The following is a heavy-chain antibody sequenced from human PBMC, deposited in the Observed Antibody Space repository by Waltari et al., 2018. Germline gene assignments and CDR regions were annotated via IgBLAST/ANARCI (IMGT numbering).Heavy chain of an antibody. CDR1: GGPITSNRHY. Sequence: QLQLQESGPGLGKPSETLSLTCNVSGGPITSNRHYWAWIRQPPGQGLEWIGTMSYSGATYSSPSLKSRVTVSRDTSKNHLSLKLDSVTAADTAVYYCATYIGASIGTAAFDVWGQGTMVTVSS. J-gene: IGHJ3*01. D-gene: IGHD5-12*01. CDR2: MSYSGAT. CDR3: ATYIGASIGTAAFDV. V-gene: IGHV4-39*02.